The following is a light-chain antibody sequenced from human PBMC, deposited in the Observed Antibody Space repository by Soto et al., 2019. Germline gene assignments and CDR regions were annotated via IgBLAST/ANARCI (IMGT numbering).Light chain of an antibody. CDR1: QSVSSD. J-gene: IGKJ5*01. Sequence: EIVLTQSPVTLSLSPGERATLSCRAIQSVSSDLAGYQQKPGQAPRLIIYDISKRATGTPGRFSGIGSGTDFTLTISSLEPEDFAVYYCQQRARWPLTFGQGTRLEI. CDR3: QQRARWPLT. CDR2: DIS. V-gene: IGKV3-11*01.